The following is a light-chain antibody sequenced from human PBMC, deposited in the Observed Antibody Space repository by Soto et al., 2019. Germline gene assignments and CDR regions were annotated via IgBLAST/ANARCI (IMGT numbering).Light chain of an antibody. CDR2: GAS. CDR1: QSVSSNY. CDR3: QQYAGSSYT. J-gene: IGKJ2*01. Sequence: EIVLTQSPGTLSLSPGERATLSCRASQSVSSNYLVWYQQKPGQAPRPLIYGASTRATGIPDRFSGSGSGTYFTLTIISREPEEFAVYFCQQYAGSSYTFGQGTQLKIK. V-gene: IGKV3-20*01.